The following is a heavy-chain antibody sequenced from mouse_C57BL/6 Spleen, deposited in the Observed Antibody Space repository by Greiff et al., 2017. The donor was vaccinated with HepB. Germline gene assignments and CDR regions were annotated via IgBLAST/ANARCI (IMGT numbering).Heavy chain of an antibody. CDR1: GYTFTSYW. Sequence: QVQLQQPGAELVKPGASVKMSCKASGYTFTSYWITWVKQRPGQGLEWIGDIYPGSGSTNYNEKFKNKATLTVDTSSSTAYMQLSSQTSEDSAVYYCARSSLRIYYDYEDFAFWGQGTLVTVSS. CDR3: ARSSLRIYYDYEDFAF. J-gene: IGHJ3*01. CDR2: IYPGSGST. V-gene: IGHV1-55*01. D-gene: IGHD2-4*01.